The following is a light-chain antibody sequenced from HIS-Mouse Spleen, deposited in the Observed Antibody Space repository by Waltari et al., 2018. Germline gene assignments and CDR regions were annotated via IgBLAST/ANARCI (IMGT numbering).Light chain of an antibody. CDR2: KDS. J-gene: IGLJ2*01. Sequence: SYELTQPPSVSVSLGQMARNPCSGEALPTKYAYWYQQKPGQFPVLVIYKDSERPSGIPERFSGSSSGTIVTLTISGVQAEDEADYYCLSADSSGTYRVFGGGTKLTVL. V-gene: IGLV3-16*01. CDR1: ALPTKY. CDR3: LSADSSGTYRV.